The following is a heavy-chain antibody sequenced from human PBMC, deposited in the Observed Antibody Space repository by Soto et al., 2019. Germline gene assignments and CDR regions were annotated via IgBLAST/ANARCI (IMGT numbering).Heavy chain of an antibody. V-gene: IGHV4-39*01. CDR1: GASVSSSSNY. J-gene: IGHJ4*02. D-gene: IGHD6-6*01. CDR2: VPNGGST. CDR3: ARGLSSPSATGV. Sequence: QLQLQESGPGLVKPSETLSLTCTVSGASVSSSSNYWGWIRQPPGKGLEWIGSVPNGGSTYYSPSLKSRVTISADTSKNQFSLNLSSVTAADTAVYYCARGLSSPSATGVWGQGTLVTVSS.